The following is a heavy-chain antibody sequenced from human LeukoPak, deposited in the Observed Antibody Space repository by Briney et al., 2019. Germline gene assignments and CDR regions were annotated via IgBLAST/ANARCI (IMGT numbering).Heavy chain of an antibody. CDR1: GGSISSSSYY. CDR3: ARSRDGYNIDY. V-gene: IGHV4-39*07. Sequence: PSETLSLTCTASGGSISSSSYYWGWIRQPPGKGLEWIGSIYYSGSTYYNPSLKSRVTISVDTSKNQFSLKLSSVTAADTAVYYCARSRDGYNIDYWGQGTLVTVSS. D-gene: IGHD5-24*01. CDR2: IYYSGST. J-gene: IGHJ4*02.